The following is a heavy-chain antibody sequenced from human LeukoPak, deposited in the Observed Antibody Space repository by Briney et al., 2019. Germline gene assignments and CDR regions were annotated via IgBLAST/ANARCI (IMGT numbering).Heavy chain of an antibody. J-gene: IGHJ6*02. V-gene: IGHV3-23*01. D-gene: IGHD6-13*01. Sequence: GGSLRLSCAASGFTFSNYAMSWVRQAPGKGLVWVSAISGSGGSTYYADSVKGRFTISRDNSKNTLYLRMNSLRAEDTAVYYCANPAGYSSSLASGWYYGMDVWGQGTTVTVSS. CDR3: ANPAGYSSSLASGWYYGMDV. CDR1: GFTFSNYA. CDR2: ISGSGGST.